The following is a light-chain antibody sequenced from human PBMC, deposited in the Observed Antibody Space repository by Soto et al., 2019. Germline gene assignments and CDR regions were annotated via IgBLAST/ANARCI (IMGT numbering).Light chain of an antibody. V-gene: IGKV1-27*01. J-gene: IGKJ1*01. CDR2: AAS. CDR1: QGISNY. Sequence: DIQMTQSPSSLSASIGDRVTITCRASQGISNYLAWYQQRPGKVPKLLIYAASTLQSGVPSRFSGSGSGTDFTVTISSLQPEDVATYYCKKYNSAPRTFGQGTKVEIK. CDR3: KKYNSAPRT.